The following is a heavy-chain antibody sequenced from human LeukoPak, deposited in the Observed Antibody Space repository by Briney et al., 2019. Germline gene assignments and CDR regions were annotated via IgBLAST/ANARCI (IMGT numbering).Heavy chain of an antibody. D-gene: IGHD3-9*01. CDR2: IYTSGST. Sequence: TSETLSLTCTVSGGSISSYYWSWIRQPAGKGLEWIGRIYTSGSTNYNPSLKSRVTMSVDTSKNQFSLKLSSVTAADTAVYYCARDHYDILTGYPKAFDIWGQGTMVTVSP. V-gene: IGHV4-4*07. CDR1: GGSISSYY. CDR3: ARDHYDILTGYPKAFDI. J-gene: IGHJ3*02.